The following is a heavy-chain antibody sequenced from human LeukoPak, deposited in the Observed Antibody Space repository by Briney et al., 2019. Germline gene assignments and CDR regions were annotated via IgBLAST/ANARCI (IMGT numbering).Heavy chain of an antibody. CDR3: ARGLRKPTNYGALDY. J-gene: IGHJ4*02. CDR2: IYPGDSDT. Sequence: PGESLKISCKGSGYSFTSYWIGWVRQMPGKGLEWMGIIYPGDSDTRYSPSFQGQVTISADKSISTAYLQWSSLKASDTAMYYCARGLRKPTNYGALDYWGQGTLVTVSS. V-gene: IGHV5-51*01. CDR1: GYSFTSYW. D-gene: IGHD2-8*01.